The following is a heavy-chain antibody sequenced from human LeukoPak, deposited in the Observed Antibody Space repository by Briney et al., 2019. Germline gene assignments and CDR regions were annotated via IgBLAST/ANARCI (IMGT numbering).Heavy chain of an antibody. CDR3: ARERLSGIAAFDY. D-gene: IGHD6-13*01. CDR1: GFTFSNYG. J-gene: IGHJ4*02. V-gene: IGHV3-33*01. CDR2: IWYDGSNK. Sequence: PGGSLRLSCAASGFTFSNYGMHWVRQAPGKGLEWVAVIWYDGSNKFHADSVKGRFTISRDNSKNTVYLQMNSLRAEDTAVYYCARERLSGIAAFDYWGQGTLVTVSS.